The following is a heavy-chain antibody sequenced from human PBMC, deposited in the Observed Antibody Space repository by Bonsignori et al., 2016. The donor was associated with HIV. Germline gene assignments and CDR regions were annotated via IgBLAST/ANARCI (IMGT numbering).Heavy chain of an antibody. CDR3: ASSSSVRRVLASFDY. J-gene: IGHJ4*02. CDR2: IYHSGST. D-gene: IGHD3-10*01. CDR1: GGSVNSTSYS. Sequence: QLQLQESGSGLVKPSQTLSLTCAVSGGSVNSTSYSWTWIRQPPGKGLEWIGYIYHSGSTFYKPSLKSRVTISIDRSKNQLSLKLGSVTAADTAVYYCASSSSVRRVLASFDYVGQGALVTVSS. V-gene: IGHV4-30-2*01.